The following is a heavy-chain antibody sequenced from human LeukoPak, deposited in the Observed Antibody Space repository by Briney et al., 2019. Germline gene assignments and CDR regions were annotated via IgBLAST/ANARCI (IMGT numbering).Heavy chain of an antibody. D-gene: IGHD5-24*01. V-gene: IGHV1-69*13. CDR3: ARAGRDGYNPLDY. CDR1: GGTFSSYA. J-gene: IGHJ4*02. Sequence: SVKVSCKASGGTFSSYAISWVRQAPGQGLEWMGGIIPIFGTANYAQKFQGRVTITADESTSTAYMELSSLRSEDTAVYYCARAGRDGYNPLDYWGQGTLVTVSS. CDR2: IIPIFGTA.